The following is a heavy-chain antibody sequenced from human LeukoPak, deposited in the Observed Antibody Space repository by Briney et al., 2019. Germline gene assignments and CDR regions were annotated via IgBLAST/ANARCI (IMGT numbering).Heavy chain of an antibody. V-gene: IGHV1-18*04. CDR1: DYTFTSYG. J-gene: IGHJ4*02. Sequence: ASVKVSCKASDYTFTSYGISWVRQAPGQGLEWMGWISPYNGNTNYAQKLQGRVTMTTDTSTSTAYMELRSLRSDDTAVYYCARDRLVLWLGESSSFDYWGQGTLVTVSS. D-gene: IGHD3-10*01. CDR3: ARDRLVLWLGESSSFDY. CDR2: ISPYNGNT.